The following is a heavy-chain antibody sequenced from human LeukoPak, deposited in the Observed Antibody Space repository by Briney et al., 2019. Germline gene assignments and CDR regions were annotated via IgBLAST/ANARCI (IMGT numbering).Heavy chain of an antibody. CDR3: AKHSAGGSRYYYYMDV. V-gene: IGHV3-66*04. J-gene: IGHJ6*03. Sequence: GGSLRLSCAASGFTVSSNYMSWVRQAPGKGLEWVSVIYSGGSTYYADSVKGRFTISRDNSKNTLYLQMNSLRAEDTAVYYCAKHSAGGSRYYYYMDVWGKGTTVTVSS. CDR2: IYSGGST. CDR1: GFTVSSNY. D-gene: IGHD3-10*01.